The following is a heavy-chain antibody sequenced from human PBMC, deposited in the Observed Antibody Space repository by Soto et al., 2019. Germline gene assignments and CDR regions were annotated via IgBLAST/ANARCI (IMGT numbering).Heavy chain of an antibody. CDR1: GFTFKSNA. Sequence: QVQLVESGGGVVPPGRSLRLSCAASGFTFKSNAMHWVRQAPGKGLEWVAVISYDGSNKHYTDSVKGRFTISRDNSKNTLYLQINGRRPEDTAVYYCTSSSVSDIVVVAAASELDYWGQGTLVTVSS. D-gene: IGHD2-15*01. J-gene: IGHJ4*02. V-gene: IGHV3-30*04. CDR3: TSSSVSDIVVVAAASELDY. CDR2: ISYDGSNK.